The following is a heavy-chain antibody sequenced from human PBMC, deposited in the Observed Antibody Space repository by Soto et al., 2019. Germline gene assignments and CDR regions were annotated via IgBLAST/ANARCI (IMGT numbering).Heavy chain of an antibody. CDR1: GGSISSYY. Sequence: PSETLSLTCTVSGGSISSYYWSWIRQPPGKGLEWIGYIYYSGSTKYNPSLKSRVTISVDTSKNQFSLRLSSVTAADTAVYYCARRPAPYYYDSSGSGGGEWFDPWGRGTLVTVSS. CDR3: ARRPAPYYYDSSGSGGGEWFDP. CDR2: IYYSGST. V-gene: IGHV4-59*08. D-gene: IGHD3-22*01. J-gene: IGHJ5*02.